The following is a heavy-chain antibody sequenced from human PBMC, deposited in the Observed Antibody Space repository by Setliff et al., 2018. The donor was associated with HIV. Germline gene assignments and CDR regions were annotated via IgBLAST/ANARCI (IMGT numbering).Heavy chain of an antibody. V-gene: IGHV4-39*07. Sequence: SETLSLTCIVTGDSIISGSYYWAWIRQPPGKGLEWIGTIYNGGASHYNPSLRSRVIIFLDPPKNQFSLELTSVTAADTAVYYCAREAPSEPTRYYNFWSGYPDWFDPWGPGTLVTVSS. D-gene: IGHD3-3*01. CDR3: AREAPSEPTRYYNFWSGYPDWFDP. CDR1: GDSIISGSYY. CDR2: IYNGGAS. J-gene: IGHJ5*02.